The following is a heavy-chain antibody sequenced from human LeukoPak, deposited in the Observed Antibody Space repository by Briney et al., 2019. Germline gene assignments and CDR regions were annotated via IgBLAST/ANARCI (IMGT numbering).Heavy chain of an antibody. V-gene: IGHV3-23*01. J-gene: IGHJ6*02. CDR2: ISGSGGST. CDR1: GFTFSSYA. CDR3: AKDPLIVVVPAARSDMDV. D-gene: IGHD2-2*01. Sequence: GGSLRLSCAASGFTFSSYAMSWVRQAPGKGLEWVSAISGSGGSTYYADSVKGRFTISRDNSKNTLYLQMNSLRAEDTAVYYCAKDPLIVVVPAARSDMDVWGQGTTVTVSS.